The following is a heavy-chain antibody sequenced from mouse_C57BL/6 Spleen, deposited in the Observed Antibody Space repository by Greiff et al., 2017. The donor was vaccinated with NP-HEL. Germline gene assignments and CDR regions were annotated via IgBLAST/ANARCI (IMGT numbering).Heavy chain of an antibody. Sequence: VQLKDSGPELVKPGASVKISCKASGYTFTDYYMNWVKQSHGKSLEWIGDINPNNGGTSYNQKFKGKATLTVDKSSSTAYMELRSLTSEDSAVYYCARENYDYYYFDYWGQGTTLTVSS. D-gene: IGHD2-4*01. V-gene: IGHV1-26*01. CDR3: ARENYDYYYFDY. CDR2: INPNNGGT. CDR1: GYTFTDYY. J-gene: IGHJ2*01.